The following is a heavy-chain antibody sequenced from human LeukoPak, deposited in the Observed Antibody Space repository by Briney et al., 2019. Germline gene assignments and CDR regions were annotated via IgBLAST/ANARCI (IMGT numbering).Heavy chain of an antibody. Sequence: ASVKVSCKASGYTFTGYDINWVRQATGQGLEWMGWMNPNSGNIGYAQKFQGRVTITTNTSISTAYMELSSLRSEDTAVYYCTRGYGGNDYWGQGTLITVSS. D-gene: IGHD4-23*01. CDR3: TRGYGGNDY. CDR1: GYTFTGYD. J-gene: IGHJ4*02. V-gene: IGHV1-8*01. CDR2: MNPNSGNI.